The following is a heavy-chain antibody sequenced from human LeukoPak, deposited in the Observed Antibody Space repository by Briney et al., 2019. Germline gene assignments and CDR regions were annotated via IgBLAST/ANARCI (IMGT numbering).Heavy chain of an antibody. J-gene: IGHJ4*02. CDR2: IWYDGNNI. Sequence: GGSLRLSCAVSGFTFTTYGMHWVRQAPGKGLEWVAVIWYDGNNIYYADSVKGRFTISRDNSKNTLYLQMNSLRADDTAVYYCLRDPYEAYWGQGTLVTVSS. V-gene: IGHV3-33*01. CDR1: GFTFTTYG. D-gene: IGHD5-12*01. CDR3: LRDPYEAY.